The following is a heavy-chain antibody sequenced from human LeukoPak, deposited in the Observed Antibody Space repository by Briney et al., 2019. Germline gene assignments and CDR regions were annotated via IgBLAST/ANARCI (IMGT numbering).Heavy chain of an antibody. J-gene: IGHJ5*02. V-gene: IGHV4-4*07. Sequence: SETLSLTCTVSGGSISSYYWSWLRQPAGKGLEWIGRIYTSGNTNYNPSLKSRVTMSVDTSKNQFSLKLNSVTAADTAVYYCARHDFWSGYMANNWFDHWGQGTLVTVSS. D-gene: IGHD3-3*01. CDR1: GGSISSYY. CDR3: ARHDFWSGYMANNWFDH. CDR2: IYTSGNT.